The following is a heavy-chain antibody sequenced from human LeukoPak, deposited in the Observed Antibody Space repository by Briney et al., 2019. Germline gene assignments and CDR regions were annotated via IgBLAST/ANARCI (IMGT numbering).Heavy chain of an antibody. V-gene: IGHV3-30-3*01. D-gene: IGHD2-2*01. J-gene: IGHJ2*01. CDR2: ISYDGSNK. Sequence: GGSLRLSCAASGFTFSSYAMHWVRQAPGKGLEWVAVISYDGSNKYYADSVKGRFTISRDNSKNTLYLQMNSLRAEDTAVYYCARDSPLGSPAAIVFYWYFDLWGRGTLVTVSS. CDR3: ARDSPLGSPAAIVFYWYFDL. CDR1: GFTFSSYA.